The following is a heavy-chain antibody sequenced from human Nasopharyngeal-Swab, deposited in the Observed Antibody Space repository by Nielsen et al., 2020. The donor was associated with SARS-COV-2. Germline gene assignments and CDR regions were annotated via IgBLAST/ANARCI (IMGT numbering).Heavy chain of an antibody. J-gene: IGHJ4*02. CDR1: GFTFSSYA. CDR3: ATTGMVVAATWYFDY. D-gene: IGHD2-15*01. V-gene: IGHV3-23*01. Sequence: GGSLRFSCAASGFTFSSYAMSWVRQAPGKGLEWVSAISGSGGSTYYADSVKGRFTISRDNSKNTLYLQMNSLRAEDTAVYYCATTGMVVAATWYFDYWGQGTLVTVSS. CDR2: ISGSGGST.